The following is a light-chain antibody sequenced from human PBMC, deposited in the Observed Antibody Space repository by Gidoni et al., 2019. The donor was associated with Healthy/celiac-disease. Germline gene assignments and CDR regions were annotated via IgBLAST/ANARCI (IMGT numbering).Light chain of an antibody. CDR2: WAS. CDR1: QRVLYSSNNKNY. CDR3: QQYYSTQKT. V-gene: IGKV4-1*01. Sequence: DIVMTQSPDSLAASLGERDTINCKSSQRVLYSSNNKNYLAWYQQKPGQPPKLLIYWASTRESGVPDRFSGSGSGTDFTLTISSLQAEDVAVYYCQQYYSTQKTFGQGTKVEIK. J-gene: IGKJ1*01.